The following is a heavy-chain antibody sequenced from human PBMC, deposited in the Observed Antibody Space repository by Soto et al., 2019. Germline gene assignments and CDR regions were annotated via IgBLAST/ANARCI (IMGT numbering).Heavy chain of an antibody. D-gene: IGHD2-2*01. J-gene: IGHJ6*02. CDR2: ISYDGNNK. Sequence: QVQLVESGGGVVQPGRSLRLSCAASTFTLSTYGMHWVRQAPGKGLEWVAVISYDGNNKYYADSVKGRFTISRDNSRNTLSLQMNSLTTEDTAVYYCVRGAEYQVLSRDYFYGMDVWGQGIMVTVSS. CDR3: VRGAEYQVLSRDYFYGMDV. V-gene: IGHV3-30*03. CDR1: TFTLSTYG.